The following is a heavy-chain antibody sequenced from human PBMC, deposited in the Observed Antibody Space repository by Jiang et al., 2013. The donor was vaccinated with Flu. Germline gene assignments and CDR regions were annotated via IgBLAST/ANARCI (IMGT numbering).Heavy chain of an antibody. J-gene: IGHJ6*02. Sequence: GPGLVKPSETLPLTCTVSGGSISSSSYYWGWIRQPPGKGLEWIGSIYYSGSTYYNPSLKSRVTISVDTSKNQFSLKLSSVTAADTAVYYCARRYFDWLQWGSDIYGMDVWGQGTTVTVSS. CDR3: ARRYFDWLQWGSDIYGMDV. D-gene: IGHD3-9*01. V-gene: IGHV4-39*01. CDR2: IYYSGST. CDR1: GGSISSSSYY.